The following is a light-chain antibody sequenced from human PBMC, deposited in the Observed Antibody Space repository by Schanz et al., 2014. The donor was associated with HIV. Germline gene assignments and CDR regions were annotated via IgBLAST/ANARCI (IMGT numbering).Light chain of an antibody. J-gene: IGLJ2*01. Sequence: QSALTQPASVSGSPGQSITISCTGTSGDVGRYDYVSWYQQHPGQAPKLLIYDVTYRPSGISNRFSGSKSGNTASLTISGLQAEDEADYYCSSYAGTTTFVVLGGGTKLTVL. CDR1: SGDVGRYDY. V-gene: IGLV2-14*03. CDR3: SSYAGTTTFVV. CDR2: DVT.